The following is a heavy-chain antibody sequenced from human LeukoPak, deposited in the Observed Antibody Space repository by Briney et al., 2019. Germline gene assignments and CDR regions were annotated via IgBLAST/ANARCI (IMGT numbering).Heavy chain of an antibody. CDR3: ARDLADEHVVVVTGSNWFDP. Sequence: SETLSLTCTVSGGSISSYYWSWIRQPAGKGLEWIGRIYTSGSTNYNPSLKSRVTMSVDTSKNQFSLELSSVTAADTAVYYCARDLADEHVVVVTGSNWFDPWGQGTLVTVSS. V-gene: IGHV4-4*07. J-gene: IGHJ5*02. CDR2: IYTSGST. D-gene: IGHD2-2*01. CDR1: GGSISSYY.